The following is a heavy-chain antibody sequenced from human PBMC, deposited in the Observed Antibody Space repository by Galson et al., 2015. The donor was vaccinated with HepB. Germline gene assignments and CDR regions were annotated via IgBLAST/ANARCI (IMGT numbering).Heavy chain of an antibody. J-gene: IGHJ3*02. CDR2: INHSGST. D-gene: IGHD2-2*01. Sequence: ETLSLTCAVYGGSFRGYYWSWIRQPPGKGLEWIGEINHSGSTNYNPSLKSRVTISVDTPKNQFSLKLSSVTAADTAVYYCARPLDCSSTTCSGPFHIWGHGTMVTVSS. CDR1: GGSFRGYY. V-gene: IGHV4-34*01. CDR3: ARPLDCSSTTCSGPFHI.